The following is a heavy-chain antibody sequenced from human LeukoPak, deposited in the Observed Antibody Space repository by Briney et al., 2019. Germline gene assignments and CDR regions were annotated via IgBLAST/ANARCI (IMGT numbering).Heavy chain of an antibody. CDR3: ARCKVVVAPYFDY. CDR2: IYYSGST. CDR1: GGSISSSSYY. D-gene: IGHD2-15*01. V-gene: IGHV4-39*01. Sequence: KPSETLSLTCTVSGGSISSSSYYCGWIRQPPGKGLEWIGSIYYSGSTYYNPSLKSRVTISVDTSKNQFSLRLSSVTAADTAAYCCARCKVVVAPYFDYWGQGTLVTVSS. J-gene: IGHJ4*02.